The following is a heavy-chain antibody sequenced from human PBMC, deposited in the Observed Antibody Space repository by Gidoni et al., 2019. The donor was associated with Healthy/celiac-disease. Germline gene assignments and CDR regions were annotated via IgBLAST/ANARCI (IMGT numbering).Heavy chain of an antibody. D-gene: IGHD2-15*01. CDR2: ISYDGSNK. CDR3: AKPMVEMETEGFAFDI. Sequence: VESGGGVVQPGRSLRLSCAASVFTFSSYGMHWVRQAPGKGLEWVAVISYDGSNKYYADSVKGRFTISRDNSKNTLYLQMNSLRAEDTAVYYCAKPMVEMETEGFAFDIWGQGTMVTVSS. CDR1: VFTFSSYG. J-gene: IGHJ3*02. V-gene: IGHV3-30*18.